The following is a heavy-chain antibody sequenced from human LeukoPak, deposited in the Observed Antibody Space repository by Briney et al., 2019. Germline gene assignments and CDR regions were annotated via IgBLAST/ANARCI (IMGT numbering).Heavy chain of an antibody. J-gene: IGHJ4*02. CDR1: GFTFDDYG. CDR3: ARGSTHYDVLTGYHYYFDY. D-gene: IGHD3-9*01. V-gene: IGHV3-20*04. Sequence: GGSLRLSCAASGFTFDDYGMSWVPHAPGKGLEWVSGINWNGDNKNYADSLKGRFTISRDNAKNSLYLQMNSLRAEDTALYCCARGSTHYDVLTGYHYYFDYWGQGTLVAVSS. CDR2: INWNGDNK.